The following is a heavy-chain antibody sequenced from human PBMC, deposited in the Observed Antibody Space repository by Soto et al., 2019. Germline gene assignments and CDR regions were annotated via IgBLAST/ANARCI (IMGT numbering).Heavy chain of an antibody. CDR3: ARDCSSSSCSVWHY. V-gene: IGHV3-23*01. D-gene: IGHD2-2*01. CDR1: GFSLSNYA. J-gene: IGHJ4*02. Sequence: GGSLRLSCAASGFSLSNYAMTWVRQAPGKGLEWVSGITGSADKTYYADSVKGRFIISRDNSKNTLHLQMNSLRAEDTALYYCARDCSSSSCSVWHYWGQGTLVTVSS. CDR2: ITGSADKT.